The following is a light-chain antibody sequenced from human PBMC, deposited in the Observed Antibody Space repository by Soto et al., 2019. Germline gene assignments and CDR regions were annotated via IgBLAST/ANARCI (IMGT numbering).Light chain of an antibody. CDR3: QQYNSYSPGHT. J-gene: IGKJ2*01. CDR2: AAS. CDR1: QSISSY. V-gene: IGKV1-5*01. Sequence: DIQMTQSPSSLSASVGDRVTITCRASQSISSYLNWYQQKPGKAPKLLIYAASSLQSGVPSRFSGSGSGTEFTLTISSLQPDDFATYYCQQYNSYSPGHTFGQGTKLEIK.